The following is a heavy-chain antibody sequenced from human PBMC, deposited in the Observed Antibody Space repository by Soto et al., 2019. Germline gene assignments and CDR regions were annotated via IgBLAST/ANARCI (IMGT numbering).Heavy chain of an antibody. D-gene: IGHD1-26*01. Sequence: GGSLRLSCAASGFTFRTSWMHWVRQAPGKGLVWVSRINTDGSTTYADSVKGQFTISKDNGKNTLYLQMDSLSAEDTAVYYCARILVGANRAFDYWGQGTLVTVSS. CDR2: INTDGST. V-gene: IGHV3-74*01. CDR1: GFTFRTSW. CDR3: ARILVGANRAFDY. J-gene: IGHJ4*02.